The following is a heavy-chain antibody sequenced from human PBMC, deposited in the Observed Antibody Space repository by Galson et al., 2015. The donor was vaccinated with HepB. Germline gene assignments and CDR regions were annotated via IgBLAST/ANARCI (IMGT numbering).Heavy chain of an antibody. V-gene: IGHV3-21*01. CDR2: ISFTNNFI. CDR1: GFTFSGYS. J-gene: IGHJ4*02. Sequence: SLRLSCAASGFTFSGYSMNWVRQAPGKGLEWVSSISFTNNFINYADSVKGRFTISGDKAKNSLYLQMSSLRAEDTAVYYCARDARPRYGPLPGFHGFDYWGQGTLVTVSS. D-gene: IGHD3-9*01. CDR3: ARDARPRYGPLPGFHGFDY.